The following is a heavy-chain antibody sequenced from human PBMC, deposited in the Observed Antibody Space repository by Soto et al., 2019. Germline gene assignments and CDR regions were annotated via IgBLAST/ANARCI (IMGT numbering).Heavy chain of an antibody. CDR3: ARNYYDSSGVWDY. CDR1: GGSISRYY. V-gene: IGHV4-59*08. CDR2: IYYSGST. Sequence: SETLSLTCTVSGGSISRYYWSWIRQAPGKGLEWIGYIYYSGSTNYNPSLKSRVTISVDTSKNQFSLKLSSVIAADTAVYYCARNYYDSSGVWDYWGQGTLVTVSS. D-gene: IGHD3-22*01. J-gene: IGHJ4*02.